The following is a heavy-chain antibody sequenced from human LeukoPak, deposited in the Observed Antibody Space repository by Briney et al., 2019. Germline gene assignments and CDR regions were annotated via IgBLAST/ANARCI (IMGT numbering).Heavy chain of an antibody. CDR1: GYTFTSYG. V-gene: IGHV1-18*01. CDR2: ISAYNGNT. CDR3: ARDVLLWFGEFHGAFDI. D-gene: IGHD3-10*01. Sequence: ASVKVSCRASGYTFTSYGISWVRQAPGQGLEWMGWISAYNGNTNYAQKLQGRVTMTTDTSTSTAYMELRSLRSDDTAVYYCARDVLLWFGEFHGAFDIWGQGTMVTVSS. J-gene: IGHJ3*02.